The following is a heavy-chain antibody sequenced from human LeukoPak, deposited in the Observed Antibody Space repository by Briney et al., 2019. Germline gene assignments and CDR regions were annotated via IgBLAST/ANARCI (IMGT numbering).Heavy chain of an antibody. CDR2: IKQDGSEK. Sequence: PGGSLRLSCAASGFTFSSYWMSWVRQAPGKGLEWVANIKQDGSEKYYVDSVKGRFTISRDNAKNSLYLQMNSLRAEDTALYYCAKGPYDSSGYYFDYWGQGTLVTVSS. V-gene: IGHV3-7*03. J-gene: IGHJ4*02. CDR1: GFTFSSYW. CDR3: AKGPYDSSGYYFDY. D-gene: IGHD3-22*01.